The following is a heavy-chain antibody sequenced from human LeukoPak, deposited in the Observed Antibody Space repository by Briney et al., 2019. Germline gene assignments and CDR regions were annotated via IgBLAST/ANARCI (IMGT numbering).Heavy chain of an antibody. V-gene: IGHV1-2*02. D-gene: IGHD6-13*01. CDR1: GYTFSGYH. Sequence: ASVKVSCKASGYTFSGYHMHWVRQPPGQGLEWMGWINPNSGATNYAQKFQGRVTMTRDTSTNTAHMELSRLRSDDTAVYYCARDQQGNWFDPWGQGTLVTVSS. CDR2: INPNSGAT. J-gene: IGHJ5*02. CDR3: ARDQQGNWFDP.